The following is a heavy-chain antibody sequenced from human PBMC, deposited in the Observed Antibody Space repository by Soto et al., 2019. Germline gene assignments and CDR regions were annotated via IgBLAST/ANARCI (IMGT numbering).Heavy chain of an antibody. J-gene: IGHJ6*02. CDR3: ASGGYDIYYYYYGMDV. CDR1: GYTLTELS. V-gene: IGHV1-69*13. CDR2: IIPIFGTA. Sequence: ASVKVSCKVSGYTLTELSMHWVRQAPGKGLEWMGGIIPIFGTANYAQKFQGRVTITADESTSTAYMELSSLRSEDTAVYYCASGGYDIYYYYYGMDVWGQGTTVTVSS. D-gene: IGHD5-12*01.